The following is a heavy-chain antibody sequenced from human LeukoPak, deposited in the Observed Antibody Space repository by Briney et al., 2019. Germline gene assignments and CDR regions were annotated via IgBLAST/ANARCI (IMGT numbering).Heavy chain of an antibody. D-gene: IGHD2-21*02. CDR1: GGSISSHY. V-gene: IGHV4-4*07. Sequence: SETLSLTCTVSGGSISSHYWTGIRQPAGKGPEWIGRIHASGSTNYNPSLKSRVNMSVDTSKNQFSLKLNSVTAADTAVYYCARVTDPRYNWFDPWGQGTLVTVSS. J-gene: IGHJ5*02. CDR3: ARVTDPRYNWFDP. CDR2: IHASGST.